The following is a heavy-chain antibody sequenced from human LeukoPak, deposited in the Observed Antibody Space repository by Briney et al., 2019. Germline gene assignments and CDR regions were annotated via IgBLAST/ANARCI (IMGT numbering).Heavy chain of an antibody. Sequence: PGGSQRLSCVASGFTFSRFNMHWARQAPGKGLEWLALIWYDGTDTYYADSVKGRFTISRDDSKNTVYLQMNSLRVEDTAFYYCARGFLDFDFWGQGTVVSVSS. CDR3: ARGFLDFDF. CDR1: GFTFSRFN. J-gene: IGHJ4*02. D-gene: IGHD3-3*01. V-gene: IGHV3-33*01. CDR2: IWYDGTDT.